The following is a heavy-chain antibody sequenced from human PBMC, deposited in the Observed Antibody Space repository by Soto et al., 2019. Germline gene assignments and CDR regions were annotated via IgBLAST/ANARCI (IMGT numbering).Heavy chain of an antibody. CDR3: AKDLVVHNYYYGMDV. Sequence: QVQLVQSGAEVKKPGSSVKVSCKASGGTFSSYAISWVRQAPGQGLEWMGGIIPIFGTANYAQKFQGRITINADESTSTAYMELSRLRSEDTAVYYCAKDLVVHNYYYGMDVWGQWTTVTVSS. J-gene: IGHJ6*02. D-gene: IGHD2-2*01. V-gene: IGHV1-69*01. CDR2: IIPIFGTA. CDR1: GGTFSSYA.